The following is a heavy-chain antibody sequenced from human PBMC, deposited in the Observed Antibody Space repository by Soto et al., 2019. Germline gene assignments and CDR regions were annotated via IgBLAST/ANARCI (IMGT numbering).Heavy chain of an antibody. CDR3: ARGGTIRFLEWLPNQWWFGP. Sequence: SETLSLTCAVYGGSFSGYYWSWSRRPPGKGLEWIGEIKHSGSTNYNPSLTSRVTISVDTSKNQFSLKLSSVTAADTAVYCCARGGTIRFLEWLPNQWWFGPWGQGNLVTGSS. D-gene: IGHD3-3*01. V-gene: IGHV4-34*01. CDR2: IKHSGST. CDR1: GGSFSGYY. J-gene: IGHJ5*02.